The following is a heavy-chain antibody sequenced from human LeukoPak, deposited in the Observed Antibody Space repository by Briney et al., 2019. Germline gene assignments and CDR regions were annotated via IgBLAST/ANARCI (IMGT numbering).Heavy chain of an antibody. CDR1: GFTFSNCA. D-gene: IGHD3-10*01. CDR3: AKDTYRYYGSGSRADFFDY. Sequence: GGSLRLSCAASGFTFSNCAMNWVRQAPGKGLEWVSTISGGGDRTYYAESVKGRFTISRDNSKNTLYLQMNSLRAEDTAVYYCAKDTYRYYGSGSRADFFDYWGQGTLVTVSS. V-gene: IGHV3-23*01. J-gene: IGHJ4*02. CDR2: ISGGGDRT.